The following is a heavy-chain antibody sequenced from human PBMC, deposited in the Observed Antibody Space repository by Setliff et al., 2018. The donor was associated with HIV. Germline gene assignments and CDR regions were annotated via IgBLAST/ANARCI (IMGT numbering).Heavy chain of an antibody. V-gene: IGHV4-61*02. Sequence: SETLSLTCTVSGGSISSGSYYWSWIRQPAGKGLELIGRIYISGSTNYNPSLKNRVTISVDTSKKQFSLKLSSVTAADTAVYHCARGDGYRANDAYYDTGMDVWGQGITVTVSS. D-gene: IGHD5-12*01. CDR3: ARGDGYRANDAYYDTGMDV. CDR2: IYISGST. CDR1: GGSISSGSYY. J-gene: IGHJ6*02.